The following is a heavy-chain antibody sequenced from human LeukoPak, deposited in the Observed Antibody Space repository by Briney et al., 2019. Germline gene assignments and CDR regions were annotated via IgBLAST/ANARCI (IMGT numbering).Heavy chain of an antibody. Sequence: ASVKVSCKASGYTFICYYMHWVGQAPGQGGEGMGRINHNSGGTNYAQKFQGRVAMTRDTSIGTAYMELSSLTSDDTAVYYCARDGANKVRGVHYYYMDVWGKGTTVTVSS. V-gene: IGHV1-2*06. J-gene: IGHJ6*03. D-gene: IGHD3-10*01. CDR3: ARDGANKVRGVHYYYMDV. CDR1: GYTFICYY. CDR2: INHNSGGT.